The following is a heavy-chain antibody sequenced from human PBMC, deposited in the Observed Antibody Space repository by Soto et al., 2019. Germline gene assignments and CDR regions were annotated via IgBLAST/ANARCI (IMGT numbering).Heavy chain of an antibody. J-gene: IGHJ6*02. CDR3: AGAWGYCSGGSCYSGYHYGMDV. V-gene: IGHV1-46*01. CDR2: INPSGGST. D-gene: IGHD2-15*01. Sequence: ASVKVSCKASGYTFTSYYMHWVRQAPGQGLEWMGIINPSGGSTSYAQKFQGRVTMTRDTSTSTVYMELSSLRSEDTAVYYCAGAWGYCSGGSCYSGYHYGMDVWGQGTTVTVSS. CDR1: GYTFTSYY.